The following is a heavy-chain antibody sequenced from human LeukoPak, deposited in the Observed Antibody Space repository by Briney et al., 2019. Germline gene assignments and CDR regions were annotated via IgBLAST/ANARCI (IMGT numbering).Heavy chain of an antibody. CDR3: ARWTRGSTLT. CDR1: GFTFSSYA. J-gene: IGHJ4*02. Sequence: GGSLRLSCAASGFTFSSYAMSWVRQAPGKGLEWVSAISGSDGTYYADSVKGRFTISRDNSKNTLYLQLNSLRAEDAAVYYCARWTRGSTLTWGQGTLVTVSS. D-gene: IGHD6-13*01. V-gene: IGHV3-23*01. CDR2: ISGSDGT.